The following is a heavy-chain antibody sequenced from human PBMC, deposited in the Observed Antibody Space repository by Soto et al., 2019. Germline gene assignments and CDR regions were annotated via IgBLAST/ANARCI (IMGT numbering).Heavy chain of an antibody. CDR2: IVGSGDNT. D-gene: IGHD3-10*01. Sequence: GGSLRLSCAASGFTFGSYTMTWVRQAPGERLEWVSSIVGSGDNTYYADSVKGRFTISRDNSKTTLYLQMNSLRAEDTAVYYCAKYYYGSGSIRAFDIWGQGTMVTVSS. V-gene: IGHV3-23*01. CDR3: AKYYYGSGSIRAFDI. J-gene: IGHJ3*02. CDR1: GFTFGSYT.